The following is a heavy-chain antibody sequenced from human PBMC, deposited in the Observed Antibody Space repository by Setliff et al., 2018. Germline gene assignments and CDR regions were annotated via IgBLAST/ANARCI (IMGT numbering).Heavy chain of an antibody. J-gene: IGHJ2*01. CDR2: INHSGST. Sequence: SETLSLTCAVYGGSFSGYYWSWIRQPPGKGLEWIGEINHSGSTNYNPSLKSRVTMSVDKSKNQFSLRLSSVTAADTAVDYCARVAGSTSVSITTLWYFDLWGRGILVTVSS. CDR1: GGSFSGYY. D-gene: IGHD3-22*01. CDR3: ARVAGSTSVSITTLWYFDL. V-gene: IGHV4-34*01.